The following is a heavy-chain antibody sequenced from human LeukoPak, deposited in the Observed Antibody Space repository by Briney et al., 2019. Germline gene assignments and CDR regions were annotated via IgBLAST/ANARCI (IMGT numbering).Heavy chain of an antibody. CDR3: ARDGADYYGSGIGYGMDV. CDR1: GFTFSSYW. V-gene: IGHV3-7*03. D-gene: IGHD3-10*01. CDR2: IKQDGSEK. J-gene: IGHJ6*04. Sequence: PGGSLRLSCAASGFTFSSYWMSWVRQAPGKGLEWVGNIKQDGSEKNYVDSVKGRFTISRDNAKNSLYLQMNSLRVEDTAVYYCARDGADYYGSGIGYGMDVWGKGTTVTVSS.